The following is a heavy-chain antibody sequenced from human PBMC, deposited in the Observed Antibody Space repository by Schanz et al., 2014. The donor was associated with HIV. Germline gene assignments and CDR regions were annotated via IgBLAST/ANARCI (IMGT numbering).Heavy chain of an antibody. J-gene: IGHJ6*02. CDR2: VKSRTDGGTV. CDR3: ARESGSYVYFNGVDV. V-gene: IGHV3-15*01. D-gene: IGHD3-16*01. CDR1: GFMFSSYG. Sequence: EVQLLESGGGLVQPGGSLRLSCAASGFMFSSYGMSWVRQAPGKGLEWVGRVKSRTDGGTVDYGTSMKGRFIISRDDSTNTLYLQINSPKSEDTAMYFCARESGSYVYFNGVDVWGQGTTVTVSS.